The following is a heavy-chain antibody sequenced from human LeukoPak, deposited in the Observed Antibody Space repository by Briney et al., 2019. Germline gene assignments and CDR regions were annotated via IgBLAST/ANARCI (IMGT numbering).Heavy chain of an antibody. CDR1: GFTFSTYW. CDR3: ARNFAD. V-gene: IGHV3-74*01. J-gene: IGHJ4*02. CDR2: IKTDGTST. Sequence: PGGSLRLSCAASGFTFSTYWMHWVRQVPGKELVWVSRIKTDGTSTSYADSVKGRFTISRDNAKNTLYLQMNSLRVEDTAVYYCARNFADWGQGTLVTVSS.